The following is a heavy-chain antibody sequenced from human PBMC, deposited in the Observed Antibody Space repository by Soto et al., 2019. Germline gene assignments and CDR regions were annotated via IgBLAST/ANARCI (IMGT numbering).Heavy chain of an antibody. V-gene: IGHV4-59*01. J-gene: IGHJ3*01. Sequence: SETLSLTCTVSGGSISCYYWSWIRQPQGKGLEWIGYIPYSVSTNYNPSLKSRVTISLDTSKNQFSLKLSSVTAADTAVYYCARESGVRGLGELMCGAFDVWGQGTMVTVSS. D-gene: IGHD3-16*01. CDR2: IPYSVST. CDR1: GGSISCYY. CDR3: ARESGVRGLGELMCGAFDV.